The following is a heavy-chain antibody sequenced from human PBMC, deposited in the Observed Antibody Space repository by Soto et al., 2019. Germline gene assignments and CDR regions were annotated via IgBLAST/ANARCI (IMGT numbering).Heavy chain of an antibody. V-gene: IGHV3-30*03. D-gene: IGHD3-10*01. CDR1: GFYFRTYA. Sequence: QEQLVESGGGVVQPGESLRLSCAASGFYFRTYAMHWVRQAPGRGLAWVAILSHDGSGDSYADSVQGRFIISRDNSENKLYLQMNNLRPEDTAVYYCAREDSELGAAFDLWGRGALVTVSS. CDR2: LSHDGSGD. CDR3: AREDSELGAAFDL. J-gene: IGHJ4*02.